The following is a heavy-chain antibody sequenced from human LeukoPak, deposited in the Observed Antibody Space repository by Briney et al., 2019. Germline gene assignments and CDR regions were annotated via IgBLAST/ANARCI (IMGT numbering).Heavy chain of an antibody. CDR1: GGSVSSGNYY. V-gene: IGHV4-61*01. J-gene: IGHJ1*01. CDR3: ASPEATAATDSSYLH. D-gene: IGHD2-15*01. CDR2: IYYTGST. Sequence: PSETLSLTCTVSGGSVSSGNYYWSWLRQPPGKGLEWIGFIYYTGSTNYNPSLKSRVTMSVDTSKNQFSLKLRSVTAADTAFYYCASPEATAATDSSYLHWGQGTLVTVSS.